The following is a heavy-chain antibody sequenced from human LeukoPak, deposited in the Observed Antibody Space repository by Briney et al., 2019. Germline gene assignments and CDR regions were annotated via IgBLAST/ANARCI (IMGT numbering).Heavy chain of an antibody. J-gene: IGHJ6*03. D-gene: IGHD4-17*01. Sequence: ASVKVSCKVAGYTLSELSMHWVRQAPGKGLEWMGGFDPEDGETVYAQKFQGRVIMTEDTSTDTSYMELSSLRSEDTAVYYCARDHGGYGDLYYYYYMDVWGKGTTVTISS. CDR3: ARDHGGYGDLYYYYYMDV. CDR1: GYTLSELS. CDR2: FDPEDGET. V-gene: IGHV1-24*01.